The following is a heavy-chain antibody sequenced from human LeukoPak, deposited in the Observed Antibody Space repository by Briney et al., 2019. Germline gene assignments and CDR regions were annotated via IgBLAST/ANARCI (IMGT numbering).Heavy chain of an antibody. CDR3: ARLINGYYYYYGMDV. CDR2: IYYSGST. Sequence: SETLSLTCTVSGGSISSGGYYWSWIRQHPGKGLEWIGYIYYSGSTYYNPSLKSRVTISVDTSKNQFSLKLSSVTAADTAVYYCARLINGYYYYYGMDVWGQGTTVTVSS. D-gene: IGHD2-8*01. V-gene: IGHV4-31*03. CDR1: GGSISSGGYY. J-gene: IGHJ6*02.